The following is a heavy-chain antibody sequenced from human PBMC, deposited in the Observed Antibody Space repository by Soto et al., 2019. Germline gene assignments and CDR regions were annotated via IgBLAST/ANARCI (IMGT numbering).Heavy chain of an antibody. CDR2: TYCRSKWYN. D-gene: IGHD2-15*01. CDR1: GDSVSSNSAA. J-gene: IGHJ5*02. CDR3: ARDTTRCSGGSCYSFDP. Sequence: SQTLSLTCAISGDSVSSNSAAWNWIRQSPSRGLEWLGRTYCRSKWYNDYAVSVKSRITINPDTSKNQFSLQLNSVTPEDTAVYYCARDTTRCSGGSCYSFDPWGQGTLVTVSS. V-gene: IGHV6-1*01.